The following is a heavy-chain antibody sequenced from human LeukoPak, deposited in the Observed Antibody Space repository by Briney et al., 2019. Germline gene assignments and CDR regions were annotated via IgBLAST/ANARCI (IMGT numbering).Heavy chain of an antibody. D-gene: IGHD2-15*01. CDR1: GGSFSGYY. V-gene: IGHV4-59*01. CDR2: IYYSGST. J-gene: IGHJ6*03. Sequence: SETLSLTCTVSGGSFSGYYWSWIRQPPGKGLEWIGYIYYSGSTNYNPSLKSRVTISVDTSKNQFSLKLSSVTAADTAVYYCARSVEGYCSGGSCYSYSYYMDVWGKGTTVTVSS. CDR3: ARSVEGYCSGGSCYSYSYYMDV.